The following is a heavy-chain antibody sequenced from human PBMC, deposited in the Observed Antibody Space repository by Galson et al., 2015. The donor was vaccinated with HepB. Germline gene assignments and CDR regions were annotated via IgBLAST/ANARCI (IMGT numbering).Heavy chain of an antibody. V-gene: IGHV3-74*01. CDR3: ARDQGVLFGPDY. D-gene: IGHD3-10*02. Sequence: SLRLSCAASGFTFSSYWMHWVRQAPGKGLVWVSRINSDGSSTSYADSVKGRFTISRDNAKNTLYLQMNSLRAEDTAVYYCARDQGVLFGPDYWGQGTLVTVSS. CDR2: INSDGSST. J-gene: IGHJ4*02. CDR1: GFTFSSYW.